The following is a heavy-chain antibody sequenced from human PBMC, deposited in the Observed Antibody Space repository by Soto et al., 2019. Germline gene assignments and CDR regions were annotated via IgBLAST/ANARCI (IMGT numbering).Heavy chain of an antibody. V-gene: IGHV1-18*01. CDR1: GYTFTNYG. CDR3: ARRVDDYVWGSYRSDDAFDI. CDR2: ISAYNGNT. D-gene: IGHD3-16*02. J-gene: IGHJ3*02. Sequence: QVQLVQSGAEVKKPGASVKVSCKASGYTFTNYGIHWVRQAPGQGLEWMGWISAYNGNTNYAQKLQGRVTMTTDTSTSTAYMELRSLRSDDTAVYYCARRVDDYVWGSYRSDDAFDIWGQGTMVTVSS.